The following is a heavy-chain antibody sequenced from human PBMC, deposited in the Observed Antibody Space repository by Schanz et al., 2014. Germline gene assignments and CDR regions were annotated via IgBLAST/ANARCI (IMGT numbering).Heavy chain of an antibody. CDR2: IWYDGSNK. J-gene: IGHJ4*02. CDR3: AKEDQTYCGGDCFFNY. CDR1: GFTFSNHG. D-gene: IGHD2-21*01. V-gene: IGHV3-33*06. Sequence: QVQLVESGGGVVQPGRSLRLSCAASGFTFSNHGMHWVRQSPGKGLEWVAIIWYDGSNKYYADSVKGRFTISRDNSKNTLFLQMSSLRAEDTAVYYCAKEDQTYCGGDCFFNYWGQGTLVTVSS.